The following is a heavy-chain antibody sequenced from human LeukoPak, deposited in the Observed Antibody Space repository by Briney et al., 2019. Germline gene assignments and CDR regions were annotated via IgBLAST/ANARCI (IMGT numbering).Heavy chain of an antibody. V-gene: IGHV3-30*19. CDR1: GFTFNTYG. CDR3: ARDPTKSYYYGMDV. J-gene: IGHJ6*02. CDR2: ISFDGSNK. Sequence: PGGSLRLSCAASGFTFNTYGLHWVRQAPGKGLEWVAVISFDGSNKYYADSVKGRFTISRDNSKNTLYLQMNSLRAEDTAVYYCARDPTKSYYYGMDVWGQGTTVTVS.